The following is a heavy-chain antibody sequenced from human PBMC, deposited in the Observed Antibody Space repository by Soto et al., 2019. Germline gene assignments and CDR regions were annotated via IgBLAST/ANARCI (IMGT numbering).Heavy chain of an antibody. CDR1: GGTVASSHW. V-gene: IGHV4-4*01. CDR2: VYHTGDT. Sequence: GTLSLTCGVSGGTVASSHWWSWVRQSPGGGLEWIGNVYHTGDTNLNPSLQSRVTISVDKSNNQFSLRLNSLTAADTAVYFCAREIVTAGGNNYFDPWGPGTLVTVSS. J-gene: IGHJ5*02. D-gene: IGHD2-21*02. CDR3: AREIVTAGGNNYFDP.